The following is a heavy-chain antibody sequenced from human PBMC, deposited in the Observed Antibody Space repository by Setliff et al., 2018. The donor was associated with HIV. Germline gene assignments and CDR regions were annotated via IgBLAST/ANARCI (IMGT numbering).Heavy chain of an antibody. CDR1: GGTFSSYA. D-gene: IGHD6-13*01. CDR2: IIPIFGTT. Sequence: SVKVSCKASGGTFSSYAISWVRRAPGQGPEWMGAIIPIFGTTKYAQRFQGRVTITADASTSTAYMELSSLRSEDTAVYYCATNREQLTMTYYYYYMDVWGKGTKVTVSS. V-gene: IGHV1-69*13. CDR3: ATNREQLTMTYYYYYMDV. J-gene: IGHJ6*03.